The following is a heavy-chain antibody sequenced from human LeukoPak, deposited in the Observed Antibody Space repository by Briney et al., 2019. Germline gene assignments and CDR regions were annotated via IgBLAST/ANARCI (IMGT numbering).Heavy chain of an antibody. J-gene: IGHJ6*03. CDR2: IYYSGST. CDR3: ARRGYCSSTSCFRTYYYYYYMDV. CDR1: GGSISSSSYY. V-gene: IGHV4-39*07. D-gene: IGHD2-2*01. Sequence: SETLSLTCSVSGGSISSSSYYWGWIRRPPGKGLEWIGSIYYSGSTYYNPSLKSRVTISVDTSKNQFSLKLSSVTAADTAVYYCARRGYCSSTSCFRTYYYYYYMDVWGKGTTVTISS.